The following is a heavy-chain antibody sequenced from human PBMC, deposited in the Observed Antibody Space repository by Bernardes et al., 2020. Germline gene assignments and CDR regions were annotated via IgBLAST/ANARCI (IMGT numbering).Heavy chain of an antibody. V-gene: IGHV4-39*01. CDR1: GGSISGSSYY. J-gene: IGHJ4*02. CDR2: IHYGGNT. Sequence: SETLSLTCTVSGGSISGSSYYWGWIRQYSGKGLEWIGSIHYGGNTYYNPSLKSRVTISVDTSKNQFSLKLNSVTAADTALYYCAKHGTYYYDGAGYLWGQGTLVTVSS. D-gene: IGHD3-22*01. CDR3: AKHGTYYYDGAGYL.